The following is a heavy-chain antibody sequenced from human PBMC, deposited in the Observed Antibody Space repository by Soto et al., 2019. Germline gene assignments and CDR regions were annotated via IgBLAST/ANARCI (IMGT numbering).Heavy chain of an antibody. D-gene: IGHD3-22*01. CDR3: AKDLYYYDSSGYYYESYFVY. Sequence: GGSLRLSCAASGFTFSSYAMSWVRQAPEKGLEWVSAISGSGGSTYYADSVKGRFTISRDNSKNTLYLQMNSLRAEDTAVYYCAKDLYYYDSSGYYYESYFVYWGQGTLVTVSS. V-gene: IGHV3-23*01. J-gene: IGHJ4*02. CDR2: ISGSGGST. CDR1: GFTFSSYA.